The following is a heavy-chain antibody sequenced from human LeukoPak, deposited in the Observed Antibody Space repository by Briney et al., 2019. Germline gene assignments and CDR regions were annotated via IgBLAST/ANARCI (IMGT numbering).Heavy chain of an antibody. Sequence: PGGSLRLSCAASGFIFSSYAMSWVRQAPGKGLEWVSAISGSGGSRYYADSVKGRFTISRDNSKNTLCLQMNSLRAEDTAVYYCAKDGGFGELSLNWFDPWGQGTLVTVSS. CDR2: ISGSGGSR. CDR3: AKDGGFGELSLNWFDP. J-gene: IGHJ5*02. V-gene: IGHV3-23*01. CDR1: GFIFSSYA. D-gene: IGHD3-10*01.